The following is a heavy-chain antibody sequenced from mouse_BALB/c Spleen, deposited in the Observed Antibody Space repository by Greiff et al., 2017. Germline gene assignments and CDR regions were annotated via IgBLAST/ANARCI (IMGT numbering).Heavy chain of an antibody. V-gene: IGHV5-4*02. CDR2: ISDGGSYT. J-gene: IGHJ4*01. CDR3: ARGDYGSSYVGAMDY. Sequence: EVNVVESGGGLVKPGGSLKLSCAASGFTFSDYYMYWVRQTPEKRLEWVATISDGGSYTYYPDSVKGRFTISRDNAKNNLYLQMSSLKSEDTAMYYCARGDYGSSYVGAMDYWGQGTSVTVSS. CDR1: GFTFSDYY. D-gene: IGHD1-1*01.